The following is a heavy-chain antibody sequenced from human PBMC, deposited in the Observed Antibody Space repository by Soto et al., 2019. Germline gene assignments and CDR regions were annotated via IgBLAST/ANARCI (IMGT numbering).Heavy chain of an antibody. D-gene: IGHD6-13*01. CDR3: ARGIAAAASLSRYFDL. CDR1: GGTFSSYA. CDR2: IIPIFGTA. V-gene: IGHV1-69*06. J-gene: IGHJ2*01. Sequence: GASVKVSCKASGGTFSSYAISWVRQAPGQGLEWMGGIIPIFGTANYAQKFQGRVTITADKSTSTAYMELSSLRSEDTAVYYCARGIAAAASLSRYFDLWGRGTLVTVSS.